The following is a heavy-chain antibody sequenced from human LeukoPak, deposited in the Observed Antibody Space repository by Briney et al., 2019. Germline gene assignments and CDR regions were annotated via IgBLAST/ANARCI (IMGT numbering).Heavy chain of an antibody. Sequence: PSETLSLTCTVYGGSISDTDYYWGWMRQSPGTGLEWIGSISYSGTTYYNPSLKSGVTLSADRSKNQFSLKLYSVTAADTAVYYCARHKRSGTTFYYYNMDVWGKGTTVTISS. J-gene: IGHJ6*03. D-gene: IGHD2-2*01. CDR1: GGSISDTDYY. CDR3: ARHKRSGTTFYYYNMDV. CDR2: ISYSGTT. V-gene: IGHV4-39*01.